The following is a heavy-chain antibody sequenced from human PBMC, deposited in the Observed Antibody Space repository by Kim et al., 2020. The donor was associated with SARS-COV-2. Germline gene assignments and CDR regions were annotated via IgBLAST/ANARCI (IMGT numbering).Heavy chain of an antibody. CDR3: ARRGVYYDY. D-gene: IGHD2-8*02. CDR1: GYTFTKYC. J-gene: IGHJ4*02. Sequence: ASVKLSCKTSGYTFTKYCLSWVRQAPGQGLEWMGRISAYNGETDYEERLQHRVTMTADTSTGTAYVELRSLRSDDTAVYYCARRGVYYDYCCQGTPVT. CDR2: ISAYNGET. V-gene: IGHV1-18*04.